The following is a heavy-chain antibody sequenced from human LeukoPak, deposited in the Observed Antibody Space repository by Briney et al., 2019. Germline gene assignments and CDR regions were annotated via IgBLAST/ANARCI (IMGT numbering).Heavy chain of an antibody. D-gene: IGHD3-9*01. CDR3: ARETAHYDILTGYYPDAFDI. CDR2: IYTSGST. CDR1: DGSISSYY. V-gene: IGHV4-4*07. Sequence: PSETLSLTCTVSDGSISSYYWSWIRQPAGKGLEWIGRIYTSGSTNYNPSLKSRVTLSVDTSKNQFSLKLSSVTAADTAVYYCARETAHYDILTGYYPDAFDIWGQGTMVTVSS. J-gene: IGHJ3*02.